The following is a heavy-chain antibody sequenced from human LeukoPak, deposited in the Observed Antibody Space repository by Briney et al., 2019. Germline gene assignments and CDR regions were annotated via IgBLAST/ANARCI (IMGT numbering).Heavy chain of an antibody. CDR2: ISSSSSYI. D-gene: IGHD3-9*01. Sequence: GGSLRLSCAASGFTFSSYSMNWVRQAPGKGLEWVSSISSSSSYIYYADSVKGRFTISRDNAKNSLYLQMNSLRAEDTAVYYCARENFDWLTTGIDYWGQGTLVTVSS. CDR3: ARENFDWLTTGIDY. CDR1: GFTFSSYS. J-gene: IGHJ4*02. V-gene: IGHV3-21*01.